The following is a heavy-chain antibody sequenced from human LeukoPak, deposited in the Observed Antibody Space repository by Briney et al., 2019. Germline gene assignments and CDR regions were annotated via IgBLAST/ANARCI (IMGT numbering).Heavy chain of an antibody. CDR2: INPNSGGT. D-gene: IGHD6-19*01. V-gene: IGHV1-2*02. CDR3: ARAPSDSSGWYNWFDP. CDR1: GYTFTGYY. J-gene: IGHJ5*02. Sequence: ASVKVSCKASGYTFTGYYMHWVRQAPGQGLEWMGWINPNSGGTNYAQKFQGRVTMTRGASISTAYMEVSRLRSDDTAVYYCARAPSDSSGWYNWFDPWGQGTLVTVSS.